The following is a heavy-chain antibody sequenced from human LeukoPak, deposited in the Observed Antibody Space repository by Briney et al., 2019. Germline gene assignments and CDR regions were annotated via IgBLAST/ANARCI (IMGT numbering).Heavy chain of an antibody. CDR2: ISYDGSNK. J-gene: IGHJ6*02. CDR3: AKDWSYSSGFWRYYYYGMDV. CDR1: GFTFSSYA. V-gene: IGHV3-30*18. D-gene: IGHD6-19*01. Sequence: GGSLRLSCAASGFTFSSYAMSWVRQAPGKGLEWVAVISYDGSNKYYADSVKGRFTISRDNSKNTLYLQMNSLRAEDTAVYYCAKDWSYSSGFWRYYYYGMDVWGQGTTVTVSS.